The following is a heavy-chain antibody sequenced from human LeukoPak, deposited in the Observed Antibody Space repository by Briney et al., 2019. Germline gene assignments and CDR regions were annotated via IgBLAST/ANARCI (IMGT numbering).Heavy chain of an antibody. V-gene: IGHV3-30*18. Sequence: GGSLRLSCAASGFTFRNYGMLWVRQAPGKGLEWVVLISYDGSNKYFADAVKGRFTISRDNSKNTLYLQMHSLRAEDTAVYYCAKDNVAAAGRYFAYWGQGTLVTVSS. CDR1: GFTFRNYG. J-gene: IGHJ4*02. CDR3: AKDNVAAAGRYFAY. CDR2: ISYDGSNK. D-gene: IGHD6-13*01.